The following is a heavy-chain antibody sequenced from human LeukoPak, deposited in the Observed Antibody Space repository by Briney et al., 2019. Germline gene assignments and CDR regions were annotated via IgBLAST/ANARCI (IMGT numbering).Heavy chain of an antibody. V-gene: IGHV3-11*01. J-gene: IGHJ6*03. CDR1: GFTFSDYY. CDR2: ISGSGSTM. CDR3: ARARFPSFCYMDV. D-gene: IGHD3-16*01. Sequence: PGGSLRLSCAASGFTFSDYYMSWIRQAPGKGLEWVSYISGSGSTMFYADSVKGRFTIARDNSKNSLYLQMNSLRAEDTAVYYCARARFPSFCYMDVWGKGTTVTVSS.